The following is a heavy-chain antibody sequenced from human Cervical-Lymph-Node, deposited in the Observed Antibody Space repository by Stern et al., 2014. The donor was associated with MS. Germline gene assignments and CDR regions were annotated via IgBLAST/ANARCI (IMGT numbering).Heavy chain of an antibody. Sequence: QVQLVQSGAEVKKPGSSGKVSCKASGGISWVRQAPGQGLEYMGGVIPFVGTSHYAQKFPGRVTNPPETTTNTAYLELSSPKTDDPAVYYCARGGGDNWFDPWGQGTLVTVSS. CDR2: VIPFVGTS. J-gene: IGHJ5*02. CDR1: GG. V-gene: IGHV1-69*06. CDR3: ARGGGDNWFDP. D-gene: IGHD3-16*01.